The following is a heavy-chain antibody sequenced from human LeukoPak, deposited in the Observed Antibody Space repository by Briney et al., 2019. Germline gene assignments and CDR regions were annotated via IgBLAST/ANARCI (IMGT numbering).Heavy chain of an antibody. CDR1: GGSFSGYY. D-gene: IGHD3-22*01. V-gene: IGHV4-59*01. CDR2: IYYSGST. CDR3: ARANYYDSSGYYSNWFDP. J-gene: IGHJ5*02. Sequence: SETLSLTCAVYGGSFSGYYWSWIRQPPGKGLEWIGYIYYSGSTNYNPSLKSRVTISVDTSKNQFSLKLSSVTAADTAVYYCARANYYDSSGYYSNWFDPWGQGTLVTVSS.